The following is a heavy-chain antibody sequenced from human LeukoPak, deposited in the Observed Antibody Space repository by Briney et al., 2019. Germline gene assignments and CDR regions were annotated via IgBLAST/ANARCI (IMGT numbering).Heavy chain of an antibody. V-gene: IGHV4-38-2*01. D-gene: IGHD5-12*01. CDR3: ARHRLSTTSGYAFDYMDV. Sequence: SETLSLTCAVSGYSISSGYYWGWIRQPPGKGLEWIGSVYYSGSTYYNPALKSQVPISVDTSENQFSLKLTSVTAADTAVYFCARHRLSTTSGYAFDYMDVWGKGTTVTVSS. CDR1: GYSISSGYY. CDR2: VYYSGST. J-gene: IGHJ6*03.